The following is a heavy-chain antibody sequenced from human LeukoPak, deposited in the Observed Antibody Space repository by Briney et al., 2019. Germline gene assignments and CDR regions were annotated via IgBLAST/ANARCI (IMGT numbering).Heavy chain of an antibody. J-gene: IGHJ4*02. Sequence: ASVNVSCKAAGYTFTSYAMYWVRQAPGQRLEWMGWINAGNGNTKYSQKFQGRVTITRDTSASTAYMELSSLRSEDTAVYYCARALSGDFSYFDYWGQGTLVTVSS. D-gene: IGHD7-27*01. CDR1: GYTFTSYA. CDR3: ARALSGDFSYFDY. V-gene: IGHV1-3*01. CDR2: INAGNGNT.